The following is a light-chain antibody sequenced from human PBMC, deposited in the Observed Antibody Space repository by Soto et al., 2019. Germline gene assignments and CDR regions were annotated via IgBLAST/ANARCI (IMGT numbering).Light chain of an antibody. CDR3: QTWGTGIVV. V-gene: IGLV4-69*01. CDR2: LNSDGSH. J-gene: IGLJ2*01. Sequence: QAVLTQWPSASASLGASVKLTCTLSSGHSSYAIAWHQQQPEKGPRYLMKLNSDGSHSKGDGIPDRFSGSSSGAERYLTISSLQSEDEADYYCQTWGTGIVVFGGGTQLTVL. CDR1: SGHSSYA.